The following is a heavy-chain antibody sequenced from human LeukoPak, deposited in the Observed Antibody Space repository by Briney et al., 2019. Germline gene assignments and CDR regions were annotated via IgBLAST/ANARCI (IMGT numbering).Heavy chain of an antibody. CDR1: GFTFSSYA. D-gene: IGHD3-3*01. V-gene: IGHV3-49*04. CDR3: TRAYDFWSGSDYYFDY. Sequence: GGSLRLSCAASGFTFSSYAMSWVRQAPGKGLEWVGFIRSKAYGGTTGYAASVKGRFTISRDDSKSIAYLQMNSLKTEDTAVYYCTRAYDFWSGSDYYFDYWGQGTLVTVSS. J-gene: IGHJ4*02. CDR2: IRSKAYGGTT.